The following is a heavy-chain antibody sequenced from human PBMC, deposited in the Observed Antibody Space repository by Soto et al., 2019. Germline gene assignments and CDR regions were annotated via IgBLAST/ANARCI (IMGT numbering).Heavy chain of an antibody. J-gene: IGHJ1*01. Sequence: EVQLLESGGGLVQPGGSLRLSCAASGFTFSSYAMSWVRQAPGKGLEWVSGISGSGDSTYYADSVKGRFTISRDNSKKTVYLQMNSLRAEDTAVYYCAKGVPGMGVAGTGYFQHWGQGTLVTVSS. V-gene: IGHV3-23*01. CDR2: ISGSGDST. CDR1: GFTFSSYA. CDR3: AKGVPGMGVAGTGYFQH. D-gene: IGHD6-19*01.